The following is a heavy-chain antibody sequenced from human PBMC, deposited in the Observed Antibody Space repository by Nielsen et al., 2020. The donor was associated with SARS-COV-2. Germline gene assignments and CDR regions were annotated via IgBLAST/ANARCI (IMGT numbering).Heavy chain of an antibody. J-gene: IGHJ4*02. CDR2: IGAGGDSI. D-gene: IGHD3-10*01. V-gene: IGHV3-23*01. CDR3: ATQAEGYKSPYDY. CDR1: GFTFNTYS. Sequence: GGSLRLSCIASGFTFNTYSMTWVRQAPGKGLEWVSIIGAGGDSIYYADSVKGRFTISRDNSKNTLYLQINSLRADDTAVYYCATQAEGYKSPYDYWGQGTLVTVSS.